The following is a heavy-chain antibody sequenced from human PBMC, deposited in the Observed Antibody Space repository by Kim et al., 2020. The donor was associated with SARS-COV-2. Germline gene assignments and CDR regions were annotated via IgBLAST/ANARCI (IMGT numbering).Heavy chain of an antibody. Sequence: SETLSLTCTVSGGSVSSGSYYWDWIRQPPGKGLEWIGDLSYSGSTYYNSSLKSRVTISLDTSKNQFSLTLTSVIAVDTAMYYCASALRVRNTVYYFDSWGQGTLATVSS. J-gene: IGHJ4*02. CDR2: LSYSGST. CDR3: ASALRVRNTVYYFDS. V-gene: IGHV4-61*01. D-gene: IGHD4-17*01. CDR1: GGSVSSGSYY.